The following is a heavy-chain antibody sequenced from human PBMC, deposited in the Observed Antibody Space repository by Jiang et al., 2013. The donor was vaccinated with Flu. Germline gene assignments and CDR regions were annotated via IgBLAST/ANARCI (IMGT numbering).Heavy chain of an antibody. CDR1: GGSISSYY. J-gene: IGHJ4*02. V-gene: IGHV4-59*01. CDR2: IYYSGST. Sequence: LLKPSETLSLTCTVSGGSISSYYWSWIRQPPGKGLEWIGYIYYSGSTNXNPSLKSRVTISVDTSKNQFSLKLSSVTAADTAVYYCARARRYRSLQFDYWGQGTLVTVSS. D-gene: IGHD3-16*02. CDR3: ARARRYRSLQFDY.